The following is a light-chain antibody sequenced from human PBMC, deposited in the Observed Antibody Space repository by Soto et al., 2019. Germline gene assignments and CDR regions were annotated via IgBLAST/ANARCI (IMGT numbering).Light chain of an antibody. J-gene: IGLJ1*01. CDR3: AAWDDSLNGYA. CDR2: YDD. CDR1: SSNIGNNA. V-gene: IGLV1-36*01. Sequence: QSVLTQPPSVSEAPRRRVTISCSGSSSNIGNNAVNWYQQLPGKAPKLLIYYDDLLPSGVSDRFSASKSGTSASLAISGLQSEDEADYHCAAWDDSLNGYAFGTGTKVTVL.